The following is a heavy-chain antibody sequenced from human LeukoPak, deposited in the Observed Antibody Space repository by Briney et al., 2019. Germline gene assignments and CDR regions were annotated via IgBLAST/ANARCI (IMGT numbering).Heavy chain of an antibody. J-gene: IGHJ4*02. V-gene: IGHV1-2*02. CDR3: ARDPPYCTNGVCSAFDY. CDR1: GYTFTGCY. CDR2: NNPNSGGT. D-gene: IGHD2-8*01. Sequence: ASVKVSCKACGYTFTGCYMHWVRQAPGQGLEWMGLNNPNSGGTNYAQKFQGRVTMTRDTSISTAYMELSRLRSDDTAVYYCARDPPYCTNGVCSAFDYWGQGILVAVSS.